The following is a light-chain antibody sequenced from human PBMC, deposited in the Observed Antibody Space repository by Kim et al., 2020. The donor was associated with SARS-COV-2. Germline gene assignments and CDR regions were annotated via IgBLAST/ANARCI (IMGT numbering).Light chain of an antibody. Sequence: GKTVTSSCTRSSGSIASNYVQWYQQRPGSAPTTVIYGDNQRPSGVPDRFSGSIDSSSNSASLTISGLKTEDEADYYCQSYDSSNPVFGGGTQLTVL. CDR3: QSYDSSNPV. CDR2: GDN. J-gene: IGLJ3*02. CDR1: SGSIASNY. V-gene: IGLV6-57*03.